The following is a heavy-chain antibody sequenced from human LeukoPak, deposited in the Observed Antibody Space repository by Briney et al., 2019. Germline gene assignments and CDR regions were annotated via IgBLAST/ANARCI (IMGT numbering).Heavy chain of an antibody. V-gene: IGHV4-34*01. Sequence: SETLSLTCAVYGGSFSGYYWSWIRQPPGKGLEWIGEINHSGSTNYNPSLKSRVTISVDTSKNQFSLKLSSVTAADTAVYYCAREIRPGDDDYGDYHGLYGMDVWGQGTTVTVSS. J-gene: IGHJ6*02. D-gene: IGHD4-17*01. CDR2: INHSGST. CDR3: AREIRPGDDDYGDYHGLYGMDV. CDR1: GGSFSGYY.